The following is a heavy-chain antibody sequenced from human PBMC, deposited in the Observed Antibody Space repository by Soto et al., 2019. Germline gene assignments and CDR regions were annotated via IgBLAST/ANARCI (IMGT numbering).Heavy chain of an antibody. CDR1: GFTFRWFA. CDR3: AKDDREAVAGAVHFYGMDV. V-gene: IGHV3-30*18. Sequence: QVQLVESGGDVVQPGESLRLSCVASGFTFRWFAMLWVRQAPGKGLEWVAAVSYAGTTKTYSDDVKGRFTISRDNSRNTVYLQLDNLRREDTAMYYCAKDDREAVAGAVHFYGMDVWGQGTSVTVSS. J-gene: IGHJ6*02. CDR2: VSYAGTTK. D-gene: IGHD6-19*01.